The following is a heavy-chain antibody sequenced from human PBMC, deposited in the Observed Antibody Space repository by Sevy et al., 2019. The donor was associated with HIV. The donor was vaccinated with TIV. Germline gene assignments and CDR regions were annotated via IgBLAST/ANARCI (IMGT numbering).Heavy chain of an antibody. J-gene: IGHJ6*02. V-gene: IGHV5-51*01. CDR3: ARYINNNGMDV. D-gene: IGHD2-8*01. CDR2: IYPGDSET. CDR1: GYRFNTYW. Sequence: GESLKISCKASGYRFNTYWINWVRQIPGKGLEWMGVIYPGDSETLYSPSVQGQVVISADKSSSTAYLQWSSLEASDTATYYCARYINNNGMDVWGQGTTVTVSS.